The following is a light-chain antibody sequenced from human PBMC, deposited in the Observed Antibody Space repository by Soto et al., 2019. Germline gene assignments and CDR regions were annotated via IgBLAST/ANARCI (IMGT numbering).Light chain of an antibody. V-gene: IGLV2-14*01. CDR3: SSYKRSSPLL. Sequence: QSALTQPASVSGSPGQSITISCTGTSSDVGAHNYVSWYQQHPGKAPKLMIYDVSNRPAGVSNRFSGSKSGNTASLTISGLQAEDEADYYCSSYKRSSPLLFGGGTKLTVL. J-gene: IGLJ2*01. CDR2: DVS. CDR1: SSDVGAHNY.